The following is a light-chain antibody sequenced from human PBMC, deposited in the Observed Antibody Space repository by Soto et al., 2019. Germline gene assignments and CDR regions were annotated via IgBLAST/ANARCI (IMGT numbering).Light chain of an antibody. CDR1: QDIGNY. Sequence: DIQMTQSPSSLSASVGDRVTVTCRASQDIGNYLCWYQQRLGKAPKLLIYDASYLEAGVPSRFSGSGSGTDFTFTISSLQPEDFATYHCQQHDSLPLTFGGGTKVDIK. CDR2: DAS. J-gene: IGKJ4*01. CDR3: QQHDSLPLT. V-gene: IGKV1-33*01.